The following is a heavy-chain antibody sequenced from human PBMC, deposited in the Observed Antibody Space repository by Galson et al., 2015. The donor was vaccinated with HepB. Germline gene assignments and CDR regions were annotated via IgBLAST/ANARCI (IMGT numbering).Heavy chain of an antibody. Sequence: SVKVSCKASGYTLTGYYMHWVRQAPGQGLEWMGRINPNSGGTNYAQKFQGRVTMTRDTSISTAYMELSRLRSDDTAVYYCARAARFGELPFDYWGQGTLVTVSS. CDR2: INPNSGGT. CDR1: GYTLTGYY. CDR3: ARAARFGELPFDY. V-gene: IGHV1-2*06. D-gene: IGHD3-10*01. J-gene: IGHJ4*02.